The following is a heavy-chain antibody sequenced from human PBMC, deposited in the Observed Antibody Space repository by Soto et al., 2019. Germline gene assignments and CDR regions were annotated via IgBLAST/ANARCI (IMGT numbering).Heavy chain of an antibody. CDR3: AREYLWFGESLDY. CDR1: GFTFSSYC. V-gene: IGHV3-74*01. Sequence: PVGSLRLSCAASGFTFSSYCMHWVRQAPGKGLVWVSRINSDGSSTSYADSVKGRFTISRDNAKNTLYLQMNSLRAEDTAVYYCAREYLWFGESLDYWGQGTLVTVS. J-gene: IGHJ4*02. CDR2: INSDGSST. D-gene: IGHD3-10*01.